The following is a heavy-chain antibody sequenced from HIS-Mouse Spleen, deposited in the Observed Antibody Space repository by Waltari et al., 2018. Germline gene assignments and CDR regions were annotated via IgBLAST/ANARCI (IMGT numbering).Heavy chain of an antibody. CDR2: IYYSGST. V-gene: IGHV4-39*07. CDR3: AREIPYSSSWYDWYFDL. Sequence: QLQLQESGPGLVKPSETLSLTCTVSGGSISSSSYYWGWIRRPPGKGREWIGGIYYSGSTYHNPSLKSRVTISVDTSKNQFSLKLSSVTAADTAVYYCAREIPYSSSWYDWYFDLWGRGTLVTVSS. D-gene: IGHD6-13*01. CDR1: GGSISSSSYY. J-gene: IGHJ2*01.